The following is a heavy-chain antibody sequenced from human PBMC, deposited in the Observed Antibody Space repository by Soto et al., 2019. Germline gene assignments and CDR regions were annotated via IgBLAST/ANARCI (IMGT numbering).Heavy chain of an antibody. CDR2: MYFGGSF. Sequence: SETLSLTCNVSGASVSHGYWSWIRQPPGKGLEWIGFMYFGGSFNYNPSLTSRATISVDTSKNQFSMKLSSVTAADTAVYYCARDRVYYDILTGYYSYYFDYWGQGTLVTVSS. J-gene: IGHJ4*02. D-gene: IGHD3-9*01. V-gene: IGHV4-59*02. CDR3: ARDRVYYDILTGYYSYYFDY. CDR1: GASVSHGY.